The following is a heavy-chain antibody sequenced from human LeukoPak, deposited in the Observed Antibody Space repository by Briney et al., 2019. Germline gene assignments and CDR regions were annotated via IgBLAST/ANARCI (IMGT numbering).Heavy chain of an antibody. CDR1: GFTVSSNY. J-gene: IGHJ4*02. CDR2: IYSGGST. Sequence: GGSLRLSCAASGFTVSSNYMSWVRQAPGKGLEWVSVIYSGGSTYYADSVKGRFTISRDNAKNSLYLQMNSLRAEDTAVYYCAKVTLEGGSGSYYPLNYWGQGTLVTVSS. CDR3: AKVTLEGGSGSYYPLNY. D-gene: IGHD3-10*01. V-gene: IGHV3-53*05.